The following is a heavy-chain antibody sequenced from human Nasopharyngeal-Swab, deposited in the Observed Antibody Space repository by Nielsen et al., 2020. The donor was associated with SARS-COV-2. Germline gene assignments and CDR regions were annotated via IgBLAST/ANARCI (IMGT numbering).Heavy chain of an antibody. V-gene: IGHV4-30-2*01. J-gene: IGHJ4*02. D-gene: IGHD3-22*01. CDR3: ARHGRYTTGYYYVFDY. Sequence: SETLSLTCAVSGGSISGGDYSWSWVRQPPGKGLEWIGYFYHSGSTYYNPSLKGRVTISVDRSKNQFSLKLTSVTAADTAVYYCARHGRYTTGYYYVFDYWGQGTLVTVSS. CDR2: FYHSGST. CDR1: GGSISGGDYS.